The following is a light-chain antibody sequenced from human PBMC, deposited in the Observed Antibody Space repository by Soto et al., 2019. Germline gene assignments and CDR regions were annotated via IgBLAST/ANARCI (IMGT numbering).Light chain of an antibody. CDR1: QSVSSN. CDR3: QQNYDTPQT. CDR2: DAS. Sequence: EIVMTQSPATLSVSPGERATLSCRASQSVSSNLAWYQQRPGQAPRLLIYDASNRATGIPARFSGSGSGTDFTLTISSLQPEDFASYYCQQNYDTPQTFGQGTKVDIK. V-gene: IGKV3D-15*01. J-gene: IGKJ1*01.